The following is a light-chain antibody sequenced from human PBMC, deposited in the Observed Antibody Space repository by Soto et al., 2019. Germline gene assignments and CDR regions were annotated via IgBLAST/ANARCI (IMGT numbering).Light chain of an antibody. CDR3: ISYTSSSTLYV. J-gene: IGLJ1*01. V-gene: IGLV2-14*01. CDR2: DVS. CDR1: SSDVGGYNY. Sequence: QSALTQPASVSGSPGQSITISCTGTSSDVGGYNYVSWYQQHPGKAPKLMISDVSNRPSGVSNRFSGSKSGNTASLTISGLQADDEADYYCISYTSSSTLYVFGTGTKLTVL.